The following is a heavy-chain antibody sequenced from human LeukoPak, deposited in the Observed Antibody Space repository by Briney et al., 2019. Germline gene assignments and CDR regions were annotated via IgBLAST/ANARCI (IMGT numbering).Heavy chain of an antibody. CDR3: ARGQYRWELLLD. V-gene: IGHV4-34*01. CDR2: INHSGST. CDR1: GGSFSGYY. J-gene: IGHJ4*02. Sequence: PSETLSLTCAVYGGSFSGYYWSWIRQPPGKGLEWIGEINHSGSTNYNPSLKSRVTISVDTSKNQFSLKLSSVTAADTAVYYCARGQYRWELLLDWGQGTLVTVSS. D-gene: IGHD1-26*01.